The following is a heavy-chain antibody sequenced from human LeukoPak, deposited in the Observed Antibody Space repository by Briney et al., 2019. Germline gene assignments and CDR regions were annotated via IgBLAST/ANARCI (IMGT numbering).Heavy chain of an antibody. CDR3: ARGPNSSGYYLVPWFDP. CDR2: INHSGST. J-gene: IGHJ5*02. D-gene: IGHD3-22*01. CDR1: GGSFSGYY. V-gene: IGHV4-34*01. Sequence: SETLSLTCAVYGGSFSGYYWSWIRQPPGKGLEWIGEINHSGSTNYNPSLKSRVTISVDTSKNQFSLKLSSVTAADTAVYYCARGPNSSGYYLVPWFDPWGQGTLVTVSS.